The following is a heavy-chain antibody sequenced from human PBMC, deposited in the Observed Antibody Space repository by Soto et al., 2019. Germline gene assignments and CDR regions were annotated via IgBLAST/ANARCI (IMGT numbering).Heavy chain of an antibody. Sequence: QVQLVQSGAELKKPGASVKISCQASGYTFTSFYVDWVRQAPGQGLEWMGRINPNEGTTTYAQNFQGRLAMTSDTSTSTVYLDLSSLRSDDTAVYYCARGYGGVVVYFDHWGQGTLVTVSS. J-gene: IGHJ4*02. V-gene: IGHV1-46*01. CDR1: GYTFTSFY. CDR2: INPNEGTT. CDR3: ARGYGGVVVYFDH. D-gene: IGHD3-16*02.